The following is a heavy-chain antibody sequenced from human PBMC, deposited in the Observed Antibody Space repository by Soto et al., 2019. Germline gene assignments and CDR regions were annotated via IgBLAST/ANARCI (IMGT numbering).Heavy chain of an antibody. Sequence: QVQLHESGPGLVKPSQTLSLTCTVSGGSISSGGYYWSWIRQHPGKGLEWIGYIYYSGSTYYNYDNPSLKSRVTISVDTSKNQFSLKLSSVTAADTAVYYCARTPLLWGQGTLVTVSS. D-gene: IGHD1-26*01. V-gene: IGHV4-31*03. CDR2: IYYSGST. J-gene: IGHJ4*02. CDR1: GGSISSGGYY. CDR3: ARTPLL.